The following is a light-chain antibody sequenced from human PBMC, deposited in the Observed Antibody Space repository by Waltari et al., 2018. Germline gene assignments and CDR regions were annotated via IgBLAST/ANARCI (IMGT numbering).Light chain of an antibody. CDR2: EDS. Sequence: QSVLTQPPSVSAAPGQRVTISCSGGSPNIGNNYVSWYRQFPGTAPTLLIYEDSERPSGIPGRFSGSKSGTSATLDITGLQAGDEADYYCGTWDSSLSGAVFGGGTHLTVL. CDR3: GTWDSSLSGAV. CDR1: SPNIGNNY. J-gene: IGLJ7*01. V-gene: IGLV1-51*02.